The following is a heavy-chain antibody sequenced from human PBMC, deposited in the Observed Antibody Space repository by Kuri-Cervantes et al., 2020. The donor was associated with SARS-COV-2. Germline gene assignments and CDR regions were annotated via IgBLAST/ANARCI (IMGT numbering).Heavy chain of an antibody. D-gene: IGHD3-3*01. J-gene: IGHJ4*02. Sequence: GSLRLSCSVADDSISSSNYYWGWIRQSPDKGLEWIGSVSQTGTSYSNPSLNSRLTMSIETSKNQFFLTLNSATAADSAVYFCARHRLTGWLFYHFDFWGQGIQVTVSS. CDR1: DDSISSSNYY. CDR3: ARHRLTGWLFYHFDF. CDR2: VSQTGTS. V-gene: IGHV4-39*01.